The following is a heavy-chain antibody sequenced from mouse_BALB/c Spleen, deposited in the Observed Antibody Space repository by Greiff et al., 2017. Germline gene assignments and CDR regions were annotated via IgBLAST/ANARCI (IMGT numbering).Heavy chain of an antibody. D-gene: IGHD2-1*01. V-gene: IGHV3-6*02. CDR1: GYSITSGYY. CDR3: ARDHGNYPYYFDY. Sequence: EVQLQESGPGLVKPSQSLSLTCSVTGYSITSGYYWNWIRQFPGNKLEWMGYISYDGSNNYNPSLKNRISITRDTSKNQFFLKLNSVTTEDTATYYCARDHGNYPYYFDYWGQGTTLTVSS. CDR2: ISYDGSN. J-gene: IGHJ2*01.